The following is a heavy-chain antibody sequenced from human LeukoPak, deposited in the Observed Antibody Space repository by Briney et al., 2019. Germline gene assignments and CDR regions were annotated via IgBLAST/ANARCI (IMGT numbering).Heavy chain of an antibody. D-gene: IGHD2-15*01. Sequence: SETLSLTCTVSGGSISSYYWSWIRQPPGKGLEWIGYIYYSGSTNYNPSLKSRVTISVDTSKNQFSLKLSSVTAADTAVYYCARTYCSGGSCFPLDYWGQGTLVTVSS. CDR3: ARTYCSGGSCFPLDY. CDR2: IYYSGST. CDR1: GGSISSYY. V-gene: IGHV4-59*08. J-gene: IGHJ4*02.